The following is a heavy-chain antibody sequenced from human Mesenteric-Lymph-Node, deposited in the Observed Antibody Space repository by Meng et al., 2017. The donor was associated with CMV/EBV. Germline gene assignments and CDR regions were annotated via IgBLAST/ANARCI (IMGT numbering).Heavy chain of an antibody. CDR3: VTPPAAISVPGWYYGMDV. D-gene: IGHD2-2*01. V-gene: IGHV3-7*01. CDR2: IKQDGSEK. CDR1: GFTFSSYW. Sequence: GGSLRLSCAASGFTFSSYWMSWVRQAPGKGLEWVANIKQDGSEKYYVDSVKGRFTISRDNAKNSLYLQMNSLRAEDTAVYYCVTPPAAISVPGWYYGMDVWGQGTTVTVSS. J-gene: IGHJ6*02.